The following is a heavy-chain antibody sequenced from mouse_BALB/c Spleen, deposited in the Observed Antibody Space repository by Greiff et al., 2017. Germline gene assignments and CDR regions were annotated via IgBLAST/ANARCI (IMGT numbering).Heavy chain of an antibody. CDR1: GYSFTSYW. J-gene: IGHJ3*01. CDR2: IHPSDSET. Sequence: QVQLQQPGAELVRPGASVKLSCKASGYSFTSYWMNWVKQRPGQGLEWIGMIHPSDSETRLNQKFKDKATLTVDKSSSTAYMQLSSPTSEDSAVYYCAREGATMITTTWGGFAYWGQGTLVTVSA. V-gene: IGHV1-61*01. CDR3: AREGATMITTTWGGFAY. D-gene: IGHD2-4*01.